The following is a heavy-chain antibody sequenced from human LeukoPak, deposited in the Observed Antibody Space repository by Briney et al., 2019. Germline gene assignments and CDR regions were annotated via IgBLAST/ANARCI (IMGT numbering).Heavy chain of an antibody. CDR3: ARGSGWYLSTGAFDI. V-gene: IGHV3-33*01. J-gene: IGHJ3*02. D-gene: IGHD6-19*01. CDR2: IWYDGSNK. Sequence: GGSLRHSCAASGFTFSSYGMHWVRQAPGKGLEWVAVIWYDGSNKYYADSVKGRFTISRDNSKNTLYLQMNSLRAEDTAAYYCARGSGWYLSTGAFDIWGQGTMVTVSS. CDR1: GFTFSSYG.